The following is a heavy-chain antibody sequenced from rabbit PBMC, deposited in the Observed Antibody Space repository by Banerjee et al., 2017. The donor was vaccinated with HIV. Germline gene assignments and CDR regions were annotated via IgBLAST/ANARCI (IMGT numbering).Heavy chain of an antibody. CDR1: GFSFSSSYY. CDR2: IYADSSGST. J-gene: IGHJ2*01. Sequence: QSLEESGGDLVKPGASLTLTCTASGFSFSSSYYMCWVRQAPGKGLEWIACIYADSSGSTAYASWAKGRFTISKTSSTTVTLQMTSLTAADTATYFCARYGIYVGYSGYGYPRAFDPWGQGTLVTVS. CDR3: ARYGIYVGYSGYGYPRAFDP. D-gene: IGHD6-1*01. V-gene: IGHV1S40*01.